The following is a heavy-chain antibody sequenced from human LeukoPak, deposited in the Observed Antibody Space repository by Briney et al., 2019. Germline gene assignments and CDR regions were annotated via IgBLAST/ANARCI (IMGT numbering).Heavy chain of an antibody. V-gene: IGHV3-74*01. CDR1: GFTFSAYW. CDR3: ARVRARGPMDY. J-gene: IGHJ4*02. CDR2: INTDGSSP. Sequence: PGGSLRLSCAASGFTFSAYWMHWVRQAPGKGLVWVSRINTDGSSPTYAASVKGRFTISRDNAKNSLYLQMNSLRAEDTAVYYCARVRARGPMDYWGQGTLVTVSS. D-gene: IGHD3-10*01.